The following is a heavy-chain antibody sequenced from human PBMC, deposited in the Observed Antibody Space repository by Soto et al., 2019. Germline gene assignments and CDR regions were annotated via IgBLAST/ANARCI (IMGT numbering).Heavy chain of an antibody. CDR3: AREMTTTHTGPVAFDI. J-gene: IGHJ3*02. V-gene: IGHV3-7*01. CDR1: GFTFSSYW. D-gene: IGHD4-17*01. Sequence: WSLRLSCEASGFTFSSYWMSWVRQAPGKGLEWVANVRQDGSQKFLVDSVKGRFTISRDNSKNTLYLQMNSLRAEDTAVYYCAREMTTTHTGPVAFDIWGQGTMVTVSS. CDR2: VRQDGSQK.